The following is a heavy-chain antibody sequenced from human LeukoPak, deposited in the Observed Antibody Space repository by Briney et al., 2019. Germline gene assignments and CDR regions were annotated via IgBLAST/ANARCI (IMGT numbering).Heavy chain of an antibody. Sequence: SQTLSLTCTVSGVSISSGSYYWTWIRQHPGKGLEWNGYIYYGGKTHYNPSLRSRVTISADTSKNHFSVNLTSVTGADTALYYCASLPRITISGVVDYWGQGTLVTVSS. CDR1: GVSISSGSYY. CDR2: IYYGGKT. J-gene: IGHJ4*02. D-gene: IGHD3-3*01. V-gene: IGHV4-31*03. CDR3: ASLPRITISGVVDY.